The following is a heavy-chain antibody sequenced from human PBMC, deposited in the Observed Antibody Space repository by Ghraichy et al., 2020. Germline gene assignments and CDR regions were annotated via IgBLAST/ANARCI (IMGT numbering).Heavy chain of an antibody. CDR1: GFTFNNYN. J-gene: IGHJ4*02. V-gene: IGHV3-21*01. D-gene: IGHD1-1*01. CDR3: ARIMEPHYFDH. Sequence: GGSLRLSCAASGFTFNNYNMIWIRQAPGEGLEWVSSISFDGHATHYAGSVGGRFTISKDNAKNFLYLQMNSLRAEDTAVYYCARIMEPHYFDHWGQGTLVTVSS. CDR2: ISFDGHAT.